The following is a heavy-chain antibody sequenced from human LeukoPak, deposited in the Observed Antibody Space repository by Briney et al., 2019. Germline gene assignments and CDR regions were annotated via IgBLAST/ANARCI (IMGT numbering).Heavy chain of an antibody. Sequence: ASVKVSCKASGGTFSSYAISWVRQAPGQGLEWMGRIIPILGIANYAQKFQGRVTITADKSTSTAYMELSSLRSEDTAVYYCARGVSAAGMGDWFDPWGQGTLVTVSS. CDR3: ARGVSAAGMGDWFDP. CDR1: GGTFSSYA. D-gene: IGHD6-13*01. CDR2: IIPILGIA. J-gene: IGHJ5*02. V-gene: IGHV1-69*04.